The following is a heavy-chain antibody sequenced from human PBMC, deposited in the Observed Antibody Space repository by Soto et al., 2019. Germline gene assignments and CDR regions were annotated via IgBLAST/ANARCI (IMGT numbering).Heavy chain of an antibody. V-gene: IGHV1-69*12. CDR2: IIPIFGTA. Sequence: QVQLVQSGAEVKKPGSSVKVSCKASGGTFSSYAISWVRQAPGQGLEWMGGIIPIFGTANYAQKFQGRVTFTADESTSTAYMELSSRRYEETAVYYCATSVGYCSGGSCSPVGWFDPWGQGTLVTVSS. D-gene: IGHD2-15*01. J-gene: IGHJ5*02. CDR1: GGTFSSYA. CDR3: ATSVGYCSGGSCSPVGWFDP.